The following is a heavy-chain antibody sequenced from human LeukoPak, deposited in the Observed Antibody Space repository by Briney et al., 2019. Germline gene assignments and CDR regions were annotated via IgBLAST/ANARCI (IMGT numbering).Heavy chain of an antibody. J-gene: IGHJ4*02. V-gene: IGHV3-30*18. CDR3: AKDSVLGY. CDR1: GFTFSSYG. Sequence: PGGSLRLSCAASGFTFSSYGMHWVRQAPGKGLEWVAVISYDGSNKYYADSVKGRFTISRDNSKNTLYLQMNSLRGEDTAAYYCAKDSVLGYWGQGTLVTVSS. CDR2: ISYDGSNK.